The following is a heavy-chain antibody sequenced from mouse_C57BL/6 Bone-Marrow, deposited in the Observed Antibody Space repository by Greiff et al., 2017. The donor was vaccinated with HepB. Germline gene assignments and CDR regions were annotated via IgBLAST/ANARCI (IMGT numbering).Heavy chain of an antibody. D-gene: IGHD1-1*01. CDR3: TRSDYGSSYGYAMDY. J-gene: IGHJ4*01. CDR1: GYTFTDYE. Sequence: QVKLQQSGAELVRPGASVTLSCKASGYTFTDYEMHWVKQTPVHGLEWIGAIDPETGGTAYNQKFKGKAILTADKSSSTAYMELRSLTSEDSAVYYCTRSDYGSSYGYAMDYWGQGASVTVSS. CDR2: IDPETGGT. V-gene: IGHV1-15*01.